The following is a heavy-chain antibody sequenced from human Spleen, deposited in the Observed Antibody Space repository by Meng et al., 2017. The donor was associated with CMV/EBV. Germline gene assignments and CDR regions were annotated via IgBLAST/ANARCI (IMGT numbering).Heavy chain of an antibody. Sequence: LGCAGDGGSLSDCYWGRVRQPRGKGLGWIGGINDGENNNCSSSLRSRVTVSEDTSKKRFSKKLSSVAAADAAVYCCARGYQLEYFDLWGRGTLVTVSS. J-gene: IGHJ2*01. CDR2: INDGENN. CDR1: GGSLSDCY. CDR3: ARGYQLEYFDL. V-gene: IGHV4-34*01. D-gene: IGHD1-1*01.